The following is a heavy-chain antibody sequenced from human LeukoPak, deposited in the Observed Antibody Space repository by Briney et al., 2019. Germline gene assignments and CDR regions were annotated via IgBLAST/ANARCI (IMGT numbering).Heavy chain of an antibody. Sequence: GGSLRLSCAASGFTFSSVWMHWVRQAPGKGLVWVSRINSVGSNTSYADSVKGRFTISRDNANKKLYLQMNSLRAEDTAVYYCARERTSGWDAFDFWGQGTLVTVSS. CDR3: ARERTSGWDAFDF. D-gene: IGHD6-19*01. CDR1: GFTFSSVW. V-gene: IGHV3-74*01. CDR2: INSVGSNT. J-gene: IGHJ4*02.